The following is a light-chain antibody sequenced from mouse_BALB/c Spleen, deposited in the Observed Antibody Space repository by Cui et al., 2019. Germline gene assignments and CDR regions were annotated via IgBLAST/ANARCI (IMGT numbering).Light chain of an antibody. V-gene: IGKV4-68*01. CDR3: QQWSSNPPT. J-gene: IGKJ2*01. CDR2: LTS. Sequence: QIVLTQSPALMSASPGEKVTMTCSASSSVSYMYWYQQKPRSSPKPWIYLTSNLASGVPARFSGSGSGTSYSLTISSMEAEDAATYYCQQWSSNPPTFVGGTKLEIK. CDR1: SSVSY.